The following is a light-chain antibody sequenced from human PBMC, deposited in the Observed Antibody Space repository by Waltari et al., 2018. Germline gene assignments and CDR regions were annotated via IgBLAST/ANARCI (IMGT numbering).Light chain of an antibody. J-gene: IGLJ3*02. V-gene: IGLV1-51*01. CDR1: TPNIGNNF. Sequence: QSVLAQAPSVSAAPGQTVTISCSASTPNIGNNFVSWYQQFPGTAPTLLIYEDNRRPSGIHDRFSGSKSGASATLGITGLQTGDEANYYCGTWDSSLSIGVLGGGTRVTVL. CDR2: EDN. CDR3: GTWDSSLSIGV.